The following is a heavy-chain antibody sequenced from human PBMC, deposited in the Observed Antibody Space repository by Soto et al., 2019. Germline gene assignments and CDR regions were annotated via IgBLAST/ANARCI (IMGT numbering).Heavy chain of an antibody. CDR3: ARGPSSLTRFDY. V-gene: IGHV3-30-3*01. CDR2: ISYDGNNK. J-gene: IGHJ4*02. D-gene: IGHD2-2*01. CDR1: GFTFSSYA. Sequence: ESGGGVVQPGRSLRLSCAASGFTFSSYAMHWVRQAPGKGLEWVAVISYDGNNKYYADSVKGRFTISRDNSKNTLYLQMNSLRAEDTAVYYCARGPSSLTRFDYWGQGTLVTVSS.